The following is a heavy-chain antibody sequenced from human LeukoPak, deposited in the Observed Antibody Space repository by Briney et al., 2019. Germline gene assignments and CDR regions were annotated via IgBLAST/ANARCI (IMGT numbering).Heavy chain of an antibody. D-gene: IGHD6-13*01. V-gene: IGHV3-30*02. CDR3: AKDSPGSPIAAADPFDY. CDR1: GFTFSSYG. J-gene: IGHJ4*02. CDR2: IRYDGSNK. Sequence: GGSLRLSCAASGFTFSSYGMHWVRQAPGKGLEWVAFIRYDGSNKYYADSVKGRFTISRDNSKNTLYLQMNSLRAEDTAVYYCAKDSPGSPIAAADPFDYWGQGTLVTVSS.